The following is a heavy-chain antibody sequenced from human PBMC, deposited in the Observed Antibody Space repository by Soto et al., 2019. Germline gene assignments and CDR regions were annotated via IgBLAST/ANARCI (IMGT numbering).Heavy chain of an antibody. Sequence: ESGGGLVKPGGSLRLSCAASGFTFSSYSMNWVRQAPGEGLEWVSSISSSSSYIYYADSVKGRFTISRDNAKNSLYLQMNSLRAGDTAVYYCARKGVQHGSGPYYYYGMDVWGQGTTVTVSS. D-gene: IGHD3-10*01. CDR1: GFTFSSYS. CDR3: ARKGVQHGSGPYYYYGMDV. J-gene: IGHJ6*02. CDR2: ISSSSSYI. V-gene: IGHV3-21*01.